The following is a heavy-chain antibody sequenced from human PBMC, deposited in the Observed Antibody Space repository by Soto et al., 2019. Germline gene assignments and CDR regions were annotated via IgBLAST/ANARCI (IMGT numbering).Heavy chain of an antibody. V-gene: IGHV1-69*13. CDR3: ARDRSYSFDY. CDR1: GGTLSSYS. D-gene: IGHD2-15*01. CDR2: IIPIFGTA. Sequence: AAPVKVSCKASGGTLSSYSISWVRQAPGQGLEWMGGIIPIFGTANYAQKFQGRVTITADESTSTAYMELSSLRSEDTAVYYCARDRSYSFDYWGQGTLVTVSS. J-gene: IGHJ4*02.